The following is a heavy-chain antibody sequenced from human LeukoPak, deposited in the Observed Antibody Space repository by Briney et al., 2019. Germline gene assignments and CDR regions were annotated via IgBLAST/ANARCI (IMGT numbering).Heavy chain of an antibody. Sequence: SETLSLTCTVSGASVSSGTYFWSWIRQPPGKGLEWIGYISNSGSTNYNPSLKSRVTISADTSKNQFSLKLSSVTAADTAVYYCARDRHAYSGTDYWGQGALVTVSS. J-gene: IGHJ4*02. D-gene: IGHD1-26*01. CDR1: GASVSSGTYF. CDR3: ARDRHAYSGTDY. V-gene: IGHV4-61*01. CDR2: ISNSGST.